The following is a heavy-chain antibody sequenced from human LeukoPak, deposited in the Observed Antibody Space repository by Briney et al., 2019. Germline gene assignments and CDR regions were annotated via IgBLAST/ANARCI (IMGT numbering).Heavy chain of an antibody. CDR1: GYTFTTYG. CDR2: ISAYNGNT. Sequence: ASVKVSCKASGYTFTTYGVSWVRQAPGQGLEWMGWISAYNGNTNYAQNLQGRVTMTTDTSTSTAYMELRSLRSDDTAVYYCAREMRDYDFWSGYLDYWGQGTLVTVSS. CDR3: AREMRDYDFWSGYLDY. J-gene: IGHJ4*02. D-gene: IGHD3-3*01. V-gene: IGHV1-18*01.